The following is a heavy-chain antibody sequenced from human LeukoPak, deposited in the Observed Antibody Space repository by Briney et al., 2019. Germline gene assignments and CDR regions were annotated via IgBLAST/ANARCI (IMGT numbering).Heavy chain of an antibody. V-gene: IGHV4-34*01. CDR2: INHSGST. Sequence: PSETLSLTCAVYGGSFSGYYWSWIRQPPGKGLEWIGVINHSGSTNYNPSLKSRVTISVDTSKNQFSLKLSSVTAADTAVYYCARGLRESIAAAGYYYYMDVWGKGTTVTVSS. CDR3: ARGLRESIAAAGYYYYMDV. CDR1: GGSFSGYY. J-gene: IGHJ6*03. D-gene: IGHD6-13*01.